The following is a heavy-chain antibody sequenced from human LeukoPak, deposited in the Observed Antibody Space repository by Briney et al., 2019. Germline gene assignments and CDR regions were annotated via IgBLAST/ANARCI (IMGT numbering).Heavy chain of an antibody. Sequence: ASVKVSCKASGYTFTSYGIRWVRQAPGQGLEWMGWISAYNGNTNYAQKLQGRVTMTTDISTSTAYMELRSLRSDDTAVYYCARVPPDYGQGDWGQGTLVTVSS. CDR2: ISAYNGNT. CDR1: GYTFTSYG. J-gene: IGHJ4*02. V-gene: IGHV1-18*04. D-gene: IGHD4-17*01. CDR3: ARVPPDYGQGD.